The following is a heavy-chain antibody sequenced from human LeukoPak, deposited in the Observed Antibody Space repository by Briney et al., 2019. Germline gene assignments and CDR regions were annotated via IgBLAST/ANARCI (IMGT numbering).Heavy chain of an antibody. CDR1: GFIFSTYS. Sequence: PGGSLRLSCAASGFIFSTYSMNWVRQAPGKGLEWVAVISYDGSNKYYADSVKGRFTISRDNSKNTLYLQMNSLRAEDTAVYYCAKELKAAGIFDYWGQGTLVTVSS. CDR2: ISYDGSNK. V-gene: IGHV3-30*18. D-gene: IGHD6-13*01. J-gene: IGHJ4*02. CDR3: AKELKAAGIFDY.